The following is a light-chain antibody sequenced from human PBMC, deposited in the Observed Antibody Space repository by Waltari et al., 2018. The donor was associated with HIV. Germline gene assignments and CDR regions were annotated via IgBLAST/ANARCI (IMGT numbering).Light chain of an antibody. CDR3: QSADNSGTYV. CDR1: TSNVGSYNY. Sequence: QSALTQPPSASGSPGQSVTISCPGKTSNVGSYNYVSWYQHHPGKAPKLLIYEVFKRPSGVPDRFSGSRSGATVTLTISGFQAEDEADYYCQSADNSGTYVFATVTQVTVL. J-gene: IGLJ1*01. V-gene: IGLV2-8*01. CDR2: EVF.